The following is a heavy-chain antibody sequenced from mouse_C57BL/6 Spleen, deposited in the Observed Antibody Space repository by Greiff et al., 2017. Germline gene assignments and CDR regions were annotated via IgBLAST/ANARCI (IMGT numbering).Heavy chain of an antibody. CDR2: ISSGSSTI. D-gene: IGHD2-3*01. Sequence: EVQVVESGGGLVKPGGSLKLSCAASGFTFSDYGMHWVRQAPEKGLEWVAYISSGSSTIYYADTVKGRFTISRDNAKNTLFLQMTSLRSEDTAMYYCARGSIYDGYYNFDYWGQGTTLTVSS. J-gene: IGHJ2*01. V-gene: IGHV5-17*01. CDR3: ARGSIYDGYYNFDY. CDR1: GFTFSDYG.